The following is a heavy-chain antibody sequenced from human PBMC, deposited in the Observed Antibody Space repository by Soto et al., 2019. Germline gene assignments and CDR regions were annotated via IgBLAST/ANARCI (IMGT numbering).Heavy chain of an antibody. CDR2: IYSGGST. CDR1: GFTVSSNY. Sequence: EVQLVESGGGLVQPGGSLRLSCAASGFTVSSNYMSWVRQAPGKGLEWVSVIYSGGSTYYADSVKGRFTISRDNSKNTLYLQMNGLRAEDTAVYYCARGRDCSGGSCYLVWGQGTLVTVSS. J-gene: IGHJ4*02. D-gene: IGHD2-15*01. V-gene: IGHV3-66*01. CDR3: ARGRDCSGGSCYLV.